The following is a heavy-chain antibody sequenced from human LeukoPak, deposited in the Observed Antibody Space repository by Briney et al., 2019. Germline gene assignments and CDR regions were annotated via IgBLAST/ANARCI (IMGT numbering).Heavy chain of an antibody. CDR1: GVSVSSGSYY. CDR3: ARSTSWDTR. D-gene: IGHD1-26*01. CDR2: IYYSGST. Sequence: SETLSLTCTVSGVSVSSGSYYWSWIRQPPEKGLEWIGCIYYSGSTNYNPSLKSRVTISVDTSKNQFSLKLSSVTAADTAVYYCARSTSWDTRWGQGTTVTVSS. V-gene: IGHV4-61*01. J-gene: IGHJ6*02.